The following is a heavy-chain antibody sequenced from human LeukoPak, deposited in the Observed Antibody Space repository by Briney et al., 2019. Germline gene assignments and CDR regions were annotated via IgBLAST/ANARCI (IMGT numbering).Heavy chain of an antibody. V-gene: IGHV1-2*02. CDR3: ARVLPGPSDLDAFDI. CDR1: GYTFTNYG. CDR2: INPNSGGT. Sequence: ASVKVSCKASGYTFTNYGISWVRQAPGQGLEWMGWINPNSGGTNYAQKFQGRVTMTRDTSISTAYMELSRLRSDDTAVYYCARVLPGPSDLDAFDIWGQGTMVTVSS. J-gene: IGHJ3*02.